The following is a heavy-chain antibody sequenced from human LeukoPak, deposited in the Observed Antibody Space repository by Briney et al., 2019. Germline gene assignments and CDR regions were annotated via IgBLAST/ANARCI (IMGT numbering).Heavy chain of an antibody. D-gene: IGHD6-19*01. CDR1: GYSFTSYW. Sequence: GKSLKYSCKGSGYSFTSYWIGWMRQMPTKGMEYMRIIYPGDSDTRYSPSFQGQVTISADKSISTAYLQWSSLKASDTAMYYCASWYSSGFDYWGQGTLVTVSS. CDR3: ASWYSSGFDY. V-gene: IGHV5-51*01. CDR2: IYPGDSDT. J-gene: IGHJ4*02.